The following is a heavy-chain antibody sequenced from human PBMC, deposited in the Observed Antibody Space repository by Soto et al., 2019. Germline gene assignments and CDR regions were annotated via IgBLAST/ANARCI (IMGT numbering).Heavy chain of an antibody. CDR1: GYAFTSYG. D-gene: IGHD4-17*01. CDR2: ISGDNGNT. CDR3: ARSYGGYLYVFEF. V-gene: IGHV1-18*01. J-gene: IGHJ3*01. Sequence: QVQLVQSGAEVKKPGASVKVSCKASGYAFTSYGISWVRQAPGQGLEWMGWISGDNGNTNYAQKFQGRVTMTTDTDTSTAYMGLRSLRSDDTAVYYCARSYGGYLYVFEFWGQGTIVTVSS.